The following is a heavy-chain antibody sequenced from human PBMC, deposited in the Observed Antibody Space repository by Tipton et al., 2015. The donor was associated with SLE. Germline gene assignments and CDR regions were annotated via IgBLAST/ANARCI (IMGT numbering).Heavy chain of an antibody. V-gene: IGHV4-38-2*01. CDR3: ASRTLWGGLDY. CDR1: GYSISSGYY. Sequence: LRLSCAVSGYSISSGYYWGWIRQPPGKGLEWIGSIYHSGSTYYNPSLKSRVTISVDTSKNQFSLKLSSVTAADTAVYYCASRTLWGGLDYWGQGTLVTVSS. D-gene: IGHD3-3*01. CDR2: IYHSGST. J-gene: IGHJ4*02.